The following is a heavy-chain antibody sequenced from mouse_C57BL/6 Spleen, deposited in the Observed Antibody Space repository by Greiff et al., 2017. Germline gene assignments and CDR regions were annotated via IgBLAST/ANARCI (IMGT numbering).Heavy chain of an antibody. CDR2: INPSTGGT. J-gene: IGHJ1*03. Sequence: VQLKQSGPELVKPGASVKISCKASGYSFTGYYMNWVKQSPEKSLEWIGEINPSTGGTTYNQKFKAKATLTVDNSSSTAYMQLKSLTSEDSAVXYCANYYGSPYWYFDVWGTGTTVTVSS. D-gene: IGHD1-1*01. V-gene: IGHV1-42*01. CDR1: GYSFTGYY. CDR3: ANYYGSPYWYFDV.